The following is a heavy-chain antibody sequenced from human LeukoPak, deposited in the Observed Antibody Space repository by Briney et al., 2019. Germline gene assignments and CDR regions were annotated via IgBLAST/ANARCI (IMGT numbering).Heavy chain of an antibody. V-gene: IGHV3-73*01. CDR1: GFTFSGSA. D-gene: IGHD3-10*01. CDR3: TSSLYGSGSYPNYYYYYGMDV. CDR2: IRSKANSYAT. J-gene: IGHJ6*04. Sequence: GGSVRLSCAGSGFTFSGSAMHWVRQASGKGLEWVGRIRSKANSYATAYAASVKGRFTISRDDSKNTAYLQMNSLKTEDTAVYYCTSSLYGSGSYPNYYYYYGMDVWGKGTTVTVSS.